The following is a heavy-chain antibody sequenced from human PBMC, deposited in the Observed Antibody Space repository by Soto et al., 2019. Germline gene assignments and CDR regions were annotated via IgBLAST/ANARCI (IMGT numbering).Heavy chain of an antibody. CDR3: APWFGAFDY. J-gene: IGHJ4*02. V-gene: IGHV3-30*03. CDR1: GFTFSSYG. CDR2: ISYDGSNK. D-gene: IGHD3-10*01. Sequence: ESGGGVVQPGRSLRLSCAASGFTFSSYGMHWVRQAPGKGREWVAVISYDGSNKYYADSVKCRFTISSDNSKNTLYLQMNSLRAEDTAVYYCAPWFGAFDYWGQGTLVTVSS.